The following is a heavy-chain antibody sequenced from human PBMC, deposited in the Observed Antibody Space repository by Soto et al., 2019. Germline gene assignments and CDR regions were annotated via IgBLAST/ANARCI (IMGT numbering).Heavy chain of an antibody. CDR2: IIPIFGTA. Sequence: SVKVSCKASGGTFSSYAISWVRQAPGQGLEWMGGIIPIFGTANYAQKFQGRVTITADESTSTAYMELSSLRSEDTAVYYCALGYCGGDCYSRPFDYWGQGTLVTV. J-gene: IGHJ4*02. D-gene: IGHD2-21*02. CDR1: GGTFSSYA. CDR3: ALGYCGGDCYSRPFDY. V-gene: IGHV1-69*13.